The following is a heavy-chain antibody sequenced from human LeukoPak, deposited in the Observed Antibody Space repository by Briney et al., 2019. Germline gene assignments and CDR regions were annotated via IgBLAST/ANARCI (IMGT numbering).Heavy chain of an antibody. Sequence: GGSLRLSCAASGFTFNNYAMTWVRQALGKGLEWVSVVSGSGDNTNYADSVKGRFTISRDNSKNTLFLQTNSLRTEDTAVYFCARWGNDYSQFDSWGQGTLVTVS. V-gene: IGHV3-23*01. CDR3: ARWGNDYSQFDS. J-gene: IGHJ4*02. D-gene: IGHD4-11*01. CDR1: GFTFNNYA. CDR2: VSGSGDNT.